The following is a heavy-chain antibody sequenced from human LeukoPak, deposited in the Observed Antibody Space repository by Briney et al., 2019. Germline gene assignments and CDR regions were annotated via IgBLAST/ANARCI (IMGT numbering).Heavy chain of an antibody. J-gene: IGHJ3*02. CDR3: ARDGPYQLPSQDGFDI. CDR2: ISVYNGNI. CDR1: GYTFATYG. D-gene: IGHD2-2*01. V-gene: IGHV1-18*01. Sequence: ASVKVSCKASGYTFATYGISWVRQAPGQGLEWMAWISVYNGNINYAQKVQGRVTMTTDTSTSTAYMELRSLRSDDTAVYYCARDGPYQLPSQDGFDIGGQGTMVTVSS.